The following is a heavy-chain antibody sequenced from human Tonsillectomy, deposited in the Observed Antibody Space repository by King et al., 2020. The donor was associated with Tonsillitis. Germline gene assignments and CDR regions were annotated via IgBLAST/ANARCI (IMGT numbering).Heavy chain of an antibody. CDR2: IKSKTDRGTT. D-gene: IGHD3-3*01. Sequence: VQLVESGGGLVKPGGSLRLSCAPSGFSLTNAWMSWVRQAPDKGLQWVGRIKSKTDRGTTDYAAPVKGRFTISRDDSKNTLYLQMNSLKSEDTAVYYCTTEKRSATWCFDLWGRGTLVTVSS. V-gene: IGHV3-15*01. CDR3: TTEKRSATWCFDL. J-gene: IGHJ2*01. CDR1: GFSLTNAW.